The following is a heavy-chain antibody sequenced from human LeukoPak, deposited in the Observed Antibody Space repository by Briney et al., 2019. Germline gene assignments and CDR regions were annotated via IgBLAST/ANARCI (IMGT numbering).Heavy chain of an antibody. CDR1: GFTFSSYS. J-gene: IGHJ4*02. CDR3: AKDLFGSSWFYFDY. D-gene: IGHD6-13*01. Sequence: PGGSLRLSCAASGFTFSSYSMNWVRQAPGKGLEWVAFIRYDGSNKYYAYSVKGRFTISRDNSKNTLYLQMNSLRAEDTAVYYCAKDLFGSSWFYFDYWGQGTLVTVSS. V-gene: IGHV3-30*02. CDR2: IRYDGSNK.